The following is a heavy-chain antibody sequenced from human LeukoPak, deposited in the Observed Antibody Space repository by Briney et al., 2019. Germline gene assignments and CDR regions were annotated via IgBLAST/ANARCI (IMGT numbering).Heavy chain of an antibody. CDR2: ISWNSGSI. V-gene: IGHV3-9*01. CDR1: GFTFDDYA. J-gene: IGHJ4*02. CDR3: AKGSYGDYFDY. Sequence: GRSLRLSCAASGFTFDDYAMPWVRQAPGKGLEWVSGISWNSGSIGYADSVKGRFTISRDNAKNSLYLQMNSLRAEDTALYYCAKGSYGDYFDYWGQGTLVTVSS. D-gene: IGHD3-10*01.